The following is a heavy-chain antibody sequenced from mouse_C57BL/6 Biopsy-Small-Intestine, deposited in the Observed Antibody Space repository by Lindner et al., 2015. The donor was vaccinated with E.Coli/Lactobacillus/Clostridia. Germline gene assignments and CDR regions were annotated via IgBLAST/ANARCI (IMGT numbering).Heavy chain of an antibody. CDR1: GFSLTSYA. D-gene: IGHD2-4*01. CDR2: IWTGGGT. CDR3: ARNSYYDYDDYAMDY. J-gene: IGHJ4*01. Sequence: VQLQESGPGLVAPSQSLSITCTVSGFSLTSYAISWVRQPPGKGLEWLGVIWTGGGTNYNSALKSRLSISKDNSKSQVFLKMNSLQTDDTARYYCARNSYYDYDDYAMDYWGQGTSVTVS. V-gene: IGHV2-9-1*01.